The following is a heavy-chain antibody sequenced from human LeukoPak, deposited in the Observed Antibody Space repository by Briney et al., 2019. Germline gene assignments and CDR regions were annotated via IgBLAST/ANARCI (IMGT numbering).Heavy chain of an antibody. V-gene: IGHV3-74*01. Sequence: GGSLRLSCAASGFTFSTYWMHWVRQAPGKGLVWVSRINTDGKVANYADPVKGRFTISRDNAKNTLYLQMSSLRADDTAVYYCARGPLYEPVDYWGQGTLVTVSS. CDR2: INTDGKVA. CDR3: ARGPLYEPVDY. CDR1: GFTFSTYW. J-gene: IGHJ4*02. D-gene: IGHD3-16*01.